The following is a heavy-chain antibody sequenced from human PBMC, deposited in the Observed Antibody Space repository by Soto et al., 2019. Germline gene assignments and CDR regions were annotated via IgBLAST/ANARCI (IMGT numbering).Heavy chain of an antibody. CDR2: IYYSGST. Sequence: QVQLQESGPGLVKPSETLSLSCTVSGGSISSYYWTWIRQPPGKGLEWIGYIYYSGSTNYNPSLYSRVTRSVDTSKNQFSLKLSSVTAADTAVYYCARGKRYFDYWGQGTLVTVSS. V-gene: IGHV4-59*01. CDR3: ARGKRYFDY. J-gene: IGHJ4*02. CDR1: GGSISSYY.